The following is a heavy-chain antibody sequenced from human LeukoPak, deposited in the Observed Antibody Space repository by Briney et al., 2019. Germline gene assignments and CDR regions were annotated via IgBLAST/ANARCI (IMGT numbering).Heavy chain of an antibody. CDR2: MNPNSGNT. V-gene: IGHV1-8*01. Sequence: GASVKVSCKASGYTFTSYDIDWVRQAAGQGLEWMGWMNPNSGNTGYAQKFQGRVTMTRNTSITTAYMELSGLRSDDTAVYYCARGAVAVAGNWFDPWGQGTLVTVSS. D-gene: IGHD6-19*01. CDR3: ARGAVAVAGNWFDP. J-gene: IGHJ5*02. CDR1: GYTFTSYD.